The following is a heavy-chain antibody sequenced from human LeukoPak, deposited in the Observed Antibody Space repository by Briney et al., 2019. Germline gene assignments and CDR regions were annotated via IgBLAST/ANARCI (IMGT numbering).Heavy chain of an antibody. Sequence: PGGSLRLSCAASGFTFSSYWMHWVRQAPGKGLVWVSRINSDGSSTSYADSVKGRFTISRDNAKNTLYLQMNSLRAEDMALYYCAKGQPRITGTTSQAYFDLWGRGTLVTVSS. J-gene: IGHJ2*01. V-gene: IGHV3-74*01. D-gene: IGHD1-7*01. CDR1: GFTFSSYW. CDR2: INSDGSST. CDR3: AKGQPRITGTTSQAYFDL.